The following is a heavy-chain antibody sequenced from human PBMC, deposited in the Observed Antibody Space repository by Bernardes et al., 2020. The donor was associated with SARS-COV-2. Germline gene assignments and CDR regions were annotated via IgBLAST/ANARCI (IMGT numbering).Heavy chain of an antibody. CDR3: ARNDYGSTWFDP. D-gene: IGHD1-26*01. Sequence: SVKVSCKASGYTFTNCDINWVRQATGQGLEWMGWVNPNSGNTGYAQKFQGRVTMTRNTSISTAYMELSSLRSEDTAVYFCARNDYGSTWFDPWGQGTLVTVSS. J-gene: IGHJ5*02. CDR1: GYTFTNCD. CDR2: VNPNSGNT. V-gene: IGHV1-8*01.